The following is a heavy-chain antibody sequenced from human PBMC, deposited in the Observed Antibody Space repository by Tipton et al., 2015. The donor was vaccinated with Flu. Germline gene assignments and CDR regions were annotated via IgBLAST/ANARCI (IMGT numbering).Heavy chain of an antibody. CDR1: GFTFSSYA. CDR3: ARDYWSVLYYYGSGSQILDY. V-gene: IGHV3-30*04. Sequence: RSLRLSCAASGFTFSSYAMHWVRQAPGKGLEWVAVISYDGSNKYYADSVKGRFTISRDNSKNTLYLQMNSLRAEDTAVYYCARDYWSVLYYYGSGSQILDYWGQGTLVTVSS. CDR2: ISYDGSNK. D-gene: IGHD3-10*01. J-gene: IGHJ4*02.